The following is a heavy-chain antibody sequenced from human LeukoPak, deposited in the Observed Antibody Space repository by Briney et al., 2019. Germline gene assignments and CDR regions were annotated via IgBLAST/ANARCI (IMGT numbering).Heavy chain of an antibody. V-gene: IGHV5-51*01. CDR3: ARHYIPPATPSPFDY. J-gene: IGHJ4*02. Sequence: GESLKVSCKASGYSFTTYWIGWVRQMPGRGLEWMGIIYPGDSDTRYSPSFQGQVTISADKSISTAYLQLNRLKASDTAIYYCARHYIPPATPSPFDYWGQGTLVTVSS. CDR2: IYPGDSDT. CDR1: GYSFTTYW. D-gene: IGHD2-21*01.